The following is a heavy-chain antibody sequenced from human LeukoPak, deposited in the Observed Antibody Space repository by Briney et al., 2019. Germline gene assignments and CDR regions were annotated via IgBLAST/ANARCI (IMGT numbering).Heavy chain of an antibody. CDR1: GYTFPGYY. J-gene: IGHJ4*02. CDR3: ARGLLRGFLEWPFHFDY. CDR2: INPNSGGT. V-gene: IGHV1-2*02. Sequence: ASVKVSFKSSGYTFPGYYMHWVRQAPGQGLEWMGWINPNSGGTNYAQKFQGRVTMTRDTSISTAYMELSRLRSDDTAVYYCARGLLRGFLEWPFHFDYWGQETLVTVSS. D-gene: IGHD3-3*01.